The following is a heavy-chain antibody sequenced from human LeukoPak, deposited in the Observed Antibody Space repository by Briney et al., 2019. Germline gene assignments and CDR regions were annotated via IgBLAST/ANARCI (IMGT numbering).Heavy chain of an antibody. D-gene: IGHD5-12*01. J-gene: IGHJ4*02. CDR1: GHTFTGYY. V-gene: IGHV1-2*02. CDR2: INPNSGGT. Sequence: ASVKVSCKASGHTFTGYYMHWVRQAPGQGLEWMGWINPNSGGTNYAQKFQGRVTMTRDTSISTAYMELSRLRSDDTAVYYCARVIVATIRLFDYWGQGTLVTVSS. CDR3: ARVIVATIRLFDY.